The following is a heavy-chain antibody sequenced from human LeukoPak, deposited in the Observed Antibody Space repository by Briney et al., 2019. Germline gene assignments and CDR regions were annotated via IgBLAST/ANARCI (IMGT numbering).Heavy chain of an antibody. V-gene: IGHV4-39*07. CDR3: ARDYYDSSGYYYY. CDR2: IYYSGST. J-gene: IGHJ4*02. CDR1: GGSISSSSYY. Sequence: SETLSLTCTVSGGSISSSSYYWGWIRQPPGKGLEWIGSIYYSGSTYYNPSPKSRVTISVDTSKNQFSLKLSSVTAADTAVYYCARDYYDSSGYYYYWGQGTLVTVSS. D-gene: IGHD3-22*01.